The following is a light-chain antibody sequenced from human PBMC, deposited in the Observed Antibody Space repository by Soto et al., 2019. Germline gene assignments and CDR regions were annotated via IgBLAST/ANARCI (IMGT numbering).Light chain of an antibody. Sequence: EIVMTQSPATLSVSPGESATLSCRASQSINRDLAWYQQKPGQAPRLLIYAASTRATGIPDRFSGSGSGTDFTLTIGRLDPEDFAVYYCLKYGSSPGWTFGPGTKVEIK. CDR2: AAS. V-gene: IGKV3-20*01. CDR3: LKYGSSPGWT. J-gene: IGKJ1*01. CDR1: QSINRD.